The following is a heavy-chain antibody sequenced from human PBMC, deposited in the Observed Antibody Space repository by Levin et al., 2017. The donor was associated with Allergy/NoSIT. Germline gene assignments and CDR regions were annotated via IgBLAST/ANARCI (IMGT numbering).Heavy chain of an antibody. CDR2: IYHSGST. D-gene: IGHD1-26*01. J-gene: IGHJ2*01. CDR3: ARVDGSGSYLFNTGSGDWYFDR. Sequence: PSETLSLTCAVSGYSISSGYYWGWIRQPPGKGLEWIGSIYHSGSTYYNPSLKSRVTISVDTSKNQFSLKLSSVTAADTAVYYCARVDGSGSYLFNTGSGDWYFDRWGRGTLVTVSS. CDR1: GYSISSGYY. V-gene: IGHV4-38-2*01.